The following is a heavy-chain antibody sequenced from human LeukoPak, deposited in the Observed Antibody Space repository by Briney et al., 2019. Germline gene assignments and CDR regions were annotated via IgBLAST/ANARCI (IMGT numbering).Heavy chain of an antibody. Sequence: ASVKVSCKASGYTFTGYYMHWVRQAPGQGLEWMGWNNPNSGGTNYAQKFQGRVTMTRDTSISTAYMELSRLRSDDTAVYYCARDFRAAMVSDWFDPWGQGTLVTVSS. CDR3: ARDFRAAMVSDWFDP. CDR1: GYTFTGYY. D-gene: IGHD5-18*01. CDR2: NNPNSGGT. V-gene: IGHV1-2*02. J-gene: IGHJ5*02.